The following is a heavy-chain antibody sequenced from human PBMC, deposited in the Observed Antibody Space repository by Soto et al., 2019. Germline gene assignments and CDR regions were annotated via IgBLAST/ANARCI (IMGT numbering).Heavy chain of an antibody. J-gene: IGHJ5*02. CDR3: ARASFHSSSWYTGGLVWFDP. D-gene: IGHD6-13*01. CDR1: GDSVSSNSAA. Sequence: QVQLQQSGPGLVKPSQTLSLTCAISGDSVSSNSAAWNWIRQSPSRGLEWLGRTYYRSKWYNDYAVSVKSRITINPDTSKNQFSLQLNSVTPEDTAVYYCARASFHSSSWYTGGLVWFDPWGQGTLVTVSS. V-gene: IGHV6-1*01. CDR2: TYYRSKWYN.